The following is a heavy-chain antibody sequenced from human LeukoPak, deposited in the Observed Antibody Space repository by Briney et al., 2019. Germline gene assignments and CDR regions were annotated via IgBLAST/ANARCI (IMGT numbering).Heavy chain of an antibody. Sequence: PSETLSLTCAVSGYSISSGYYWGWIRQPPGKGLEWIGSIYHSGSTYYNPSLKSRVTISVDTSKNQFSLKLSSVTAADTAVYYCARGDFWSGYRHAFDIWGQGTMVTVSS. CDR1: GYSISSGYY. V-gene: IGHV4-38-2*01. J-gene: IGHJ3*02. CDR2: IYHSGST. CDR3: ARGDFWSGYRHAFDI. D-gene: IGHD3-3*01.